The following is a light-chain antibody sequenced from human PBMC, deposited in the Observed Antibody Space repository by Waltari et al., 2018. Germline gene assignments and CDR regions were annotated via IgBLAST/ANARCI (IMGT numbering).Light chain of an antibody. Sequence: DVVMTQSPLSLPVTLGQPASIYCRSSQSLVHGDGDTYLSWFQQRPGQSPRRLIDKVSNRDSGGQDIISGSRAGTDFRLKISRVEADDIAIYYCMQGTQLPRSFGQGTKGEIE. CDR1: QSLVHGDGDTY. J-gene: IGKJ1*01. CDR3: MQGTQLPRS. CDR2: KVS. V-gene: IGKV2-30*02.